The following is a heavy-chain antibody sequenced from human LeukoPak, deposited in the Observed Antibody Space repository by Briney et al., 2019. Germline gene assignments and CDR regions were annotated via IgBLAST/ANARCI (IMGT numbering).Heavy chain of an antibody. CDR1: GYTFTNYG. CDR3: ARDHVGGGSYSSGERVF. J-gene: IGHJ4*02. CDR2: MSTYTGNT. D-gene: IGHD1-26*01. Sequence: ASVKVSFKASGYTFTNYGSSWERQAPGQGLEWMGWMSTYTGNTNYAQKIQGRVTMTTDTSTTTAYMELRSLRSDDTAVYYCARDHVGGGSYSSGERVFWGQGTLVTVSS. V-gene: IGHV1-18*01.